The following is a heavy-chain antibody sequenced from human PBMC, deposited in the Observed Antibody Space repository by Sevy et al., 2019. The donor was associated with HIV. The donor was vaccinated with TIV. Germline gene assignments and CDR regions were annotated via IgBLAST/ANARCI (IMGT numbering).Heavy chain of an antibody. Sequence: ASVKVSCKASGYNFNNYYIHWVRQAPGQGLQWMGVINPTSSSTYYPPKFQGRVTMTRDTSTSTVSLDLSSLRSEDTAGYYCARGDGTGRYFDSWGQGTLVTVSS. CDR1: GYNFNNYY. CDR3: ARGDGTGRYFDS. J-gene: IGHJ4*02. V-gene: IGHV1-46*02. CDR2: INPTSSST. D-gene: IGHD1-26*01.